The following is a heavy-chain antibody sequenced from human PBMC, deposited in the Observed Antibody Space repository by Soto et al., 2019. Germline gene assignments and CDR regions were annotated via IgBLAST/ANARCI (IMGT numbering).Heavy chain of an antibody. J-gene: IGHJ3*02. Sequence: GESLKISCKGSGYSFPSYWIGWVRQMPGKGLEWMGIIYPDDSDTRYSPSFQGQVTISADKSISTAYLQWSSLKASDTAMYYCAGHPIVGADLPAFDIWGQGTMVTVSS. CDR1: GYSFPSYW. V-gene: IGHV5-51*01. CDR3: AGHPIVGADLPAFDI. CDR2: IYPDDSDT. D-gene: IGHD1-26*01.